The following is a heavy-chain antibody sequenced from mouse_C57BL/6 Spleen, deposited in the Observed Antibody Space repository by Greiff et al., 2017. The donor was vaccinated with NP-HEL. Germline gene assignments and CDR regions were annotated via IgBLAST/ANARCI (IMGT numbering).Heavy chain of an antibody. Sequence: QVQLKQSGAELAKPGASVKLSCKASGYTFTSYWMHWVNQRPGQGLEWIGYINPSSGYTKYNQKFKDKATLTADKSSSTAYMQLSSLTYEDSAVYYCASSIYYDYAFAYWGQGTLVTVSA. D-gene: IGHD2-4*01. CDR3: ASSIYYDYAFAY. CDR1: GYTFTSYW. V-gene: IGHV1-7*01. J-gene: IGHJ3*01. CDR2: INPSSGYT.